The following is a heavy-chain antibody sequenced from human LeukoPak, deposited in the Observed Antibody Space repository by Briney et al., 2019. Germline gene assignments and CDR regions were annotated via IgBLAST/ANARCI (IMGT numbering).Heavy chain of an antibody. CDR2: IYYSGST. CDR1: GGSISSHY. V-gene: IGHV4-59*11. Sequence: SETLSLTCTVSGGSISSHYWSWIRQPPGKGLEWIGYIYYSGSTNYNPSLKSRVTISVDTSKNQFSLKLSSVTAADTAVYYCARDRRDDYSNSNWFDPWGQGILVTVSS. CDR3: ARDRRDDYSNSNWFDP. D-gene: IGHD4-11*01. J-gene: IGHJ5*02.